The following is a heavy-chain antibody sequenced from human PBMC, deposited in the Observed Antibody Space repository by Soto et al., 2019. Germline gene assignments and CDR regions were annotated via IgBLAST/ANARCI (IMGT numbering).Heavy chain of an antibody. CDR3: ARIVAVAGPDY. CDR2: INHSGRT. Sequence: QVQLQQWGAGLLEPSETLSLTCAVYCWSVSGYYWSWIRQPPWKGLEWSGEINHSGRTNYTPSLKSRVTISVDTSQDQYSLKLSSVTAAETAVYYCARIVAVAGPDYWGKGTLVTVSS. CDR1: CWSVSGYY. D-gene: IGHD6-19*01. J-gene: IGHJ4*02. V-gene: IGHV4-34*01.